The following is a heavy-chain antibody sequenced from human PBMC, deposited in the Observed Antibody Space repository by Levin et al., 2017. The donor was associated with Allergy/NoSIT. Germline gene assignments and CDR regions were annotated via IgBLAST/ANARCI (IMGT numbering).Heavy chain of an antibody. V-gene: IGHV3-30*18. CDR2: ITSDGGVK. J-gene: IGHJ6*03. CDR3: AKGGDMDV. Sequence: QAGGSLRLSCAASGFPFSNYGIYWVRQAPGKGLDWVALITSDGGVKFYADSVKGRFTISRDNSRETLYLQMNNLRPDDTAVYYCAKGGDMDVWGKGTTVIVSS. CDR1: GFPFSNYG.